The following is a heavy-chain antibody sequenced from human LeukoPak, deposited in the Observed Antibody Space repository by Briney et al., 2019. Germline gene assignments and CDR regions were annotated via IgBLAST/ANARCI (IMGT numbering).Heavy chain of an antibody. Sequence: GGSLRLSCAASGFTFSSYAMHWVRQAPGKELEWVAVISYDGSKKYYADAAKGRFTISRKNSKNTLYLPLNSLRAEDTAVYYCARGATYYYDSSGYPDAFDIWGQGTMVTVSS. V-gene: IGHV3-30*04. CDR1: GFTFSSYA. CDR2: ISYDGSKK. CDR3: ARGATYYYDSSGYPDAFDI. D-gene: IGHD3-22*01. J-gene: IGHJ3*02.